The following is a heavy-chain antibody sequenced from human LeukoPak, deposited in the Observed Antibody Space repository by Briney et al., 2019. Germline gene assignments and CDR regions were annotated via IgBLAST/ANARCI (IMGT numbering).Heavy chain of an antibody. CDR1: GGSFSGYY. CDR2: INHSGST. D-gene: IGHD6-13*01. V-gene: IGHV4-34*01. J-gene: IGHJ5*02. CDR3: ARGKDSSSSSRWFDP. Sequence: KTSETLSLTCAVYGGSFSGYYWSWIRQPPGKGLEWIGEINHSGSTNYNPSLKSRVTISVDTSKNQFSLKLSSVTAADTAVYYCARGKDSSSSSRWFDPWGQGTLVTVSS.